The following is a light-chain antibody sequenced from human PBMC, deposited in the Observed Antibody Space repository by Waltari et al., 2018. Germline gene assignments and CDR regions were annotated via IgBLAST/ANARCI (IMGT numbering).Light chain of an antibody. CDR2: DAS. CDR1: QCVSSIY. Sequence: IVLTQSPVTLSFSPGQRATLSCRASQCVSSIYVAWYQQKPGQTPRLLIYDASSRATGIPDRFSGSGSGTDFTLTISRLEPEDFAVYYCQQYGSSPPYTFGQGTKLEIK. V-gene: IGKV3-20*01. J-gene: IGKJ2*01. CDR3: QQYGSSPPYT.